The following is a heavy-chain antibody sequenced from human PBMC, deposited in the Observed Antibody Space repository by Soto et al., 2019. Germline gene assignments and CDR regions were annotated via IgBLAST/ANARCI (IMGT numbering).Heavy chain of an antibody. Sequence: TSETLSLTCPVSGVSISSYYWSWIRQPPGKGLEWIGNIYYSGTTNYNPSLKGRVTISVDTSKNQFSLKLTSVTVADTAVYYCAKDHPYCTNGVCYRGYFDYWGQGTLVTVSS. D-gene: IGHD2-8*01. CDR3: AKDHPYCTNGVCYRGYFDY. CDR1: GVSISSYY. J-gene: IGHJ4*02. CDR2: IYYSGTT. V-gene: IGHV4-59*12.